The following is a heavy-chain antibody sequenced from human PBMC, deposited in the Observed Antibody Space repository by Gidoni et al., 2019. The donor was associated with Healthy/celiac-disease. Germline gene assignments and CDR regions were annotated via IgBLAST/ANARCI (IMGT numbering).Heavy chain of an antibody. D-gene: IGHD2-2*01. V-gene: IGHV3-30*04. CDR3: ARVKGEQYQLLVDY. J-gene: IGHJ4*02. CDR1: GFTFSSYA. Sequence: QVQLVESGGGVVQPGRSLSLSCAASGFTFSSYAMHWVRQAPGKGLEWVAVISYDGSNKYYADSVKGRFTISRDNSKNTLYLQMNSLRAEDTAVYYCARVKGEQYQLLVDYWGQGTLVTVSS. CDR2: ISYDGSNK.